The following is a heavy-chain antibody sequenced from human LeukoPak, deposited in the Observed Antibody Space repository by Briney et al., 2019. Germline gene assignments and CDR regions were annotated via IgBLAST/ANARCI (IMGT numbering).Heavy chain of an antibody. CDR2: ISYDGSHK. V-gene: IGHV3-30*18. Sequence: GGSLRLSCAASGFTFSSYGMHWVRQAPGKGLEWVAVISYDGSHKYYADSVKGRFTISRDNSKNTLDLQMNSLRAEDTAVYYCAKQRGYDFWSGYGDYWGQGSLVTVSS. D-gene: IGHD3-3*01. CDR1: GFTFSSYG. CDR3: AKQRGYDFWSGYGDY. J-gene: IGHJ4*02.